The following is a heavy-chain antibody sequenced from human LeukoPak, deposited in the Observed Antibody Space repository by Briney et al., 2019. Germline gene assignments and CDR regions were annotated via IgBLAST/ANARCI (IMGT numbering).Heavy chain of an antibody. CDR3: TKDPGYCSSTSCYLRNYYYGMDV. J-gene: IGHJ6*02. Sequence: GGSLRLSCAASGFTFSSYGMHWVRQAPGKGLEWVAVISYDGSNKYYADSVKGRFTISRDNSKNTLYLQMNSLRAEDTAVYYCTKDPGYCSSTSCYLRNYYYGMDVWGQGTTVTVSS. V-gene: IGHV3-30*18. D-gene: IGHD2-2*01. CDR1: GFTFSSYG. CDR2: ISYDGSNK.